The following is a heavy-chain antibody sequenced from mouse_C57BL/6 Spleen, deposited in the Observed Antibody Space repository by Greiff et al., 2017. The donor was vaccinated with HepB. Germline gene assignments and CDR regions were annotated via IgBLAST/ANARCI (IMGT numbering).Heavy chain of an antibody. CDR1: GFTFSSYA. CDR2: ISDGGSYT. J-gene: IGHJ2*01. CDR3: ARDPDGYFDY. Sequence: EVQVVESGGGLVKPGGSLKLSCAASGFTFSSYAMSWVRQTPEKRLEWVATISDGGSYTYYPDNVKGRFTISRDNAKNNLYLQMSHLKSEDTAMYYCARDPDGYFDYWGQGTTLTVSS. D-gene: IGHD2-3*01. V-gene: IGHV5-4*01.